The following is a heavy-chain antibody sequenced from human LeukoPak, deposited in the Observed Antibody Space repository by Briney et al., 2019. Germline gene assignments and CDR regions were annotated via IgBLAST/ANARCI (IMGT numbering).Heavy chain of an antibody. V-gene: IGHV1-8*01. CDR3: ARGVVRGVIPYYYYYYMDV. D-gene: IGHD3-10*01. J-gene: IGHJ6*03. CDR1: GYTFTSYD. CDR2: MNPNSGNT. Sequence: ASVKVSXKASGYTFTSYDINWVRQATGQGLEWMGWMNPNSGNTGYAQKFQGRVTMTRNTSISTAYMELSSLRSEDTAVYYCARGVVRGVIPYYYYYYMDVWGKGTTVTVSS.